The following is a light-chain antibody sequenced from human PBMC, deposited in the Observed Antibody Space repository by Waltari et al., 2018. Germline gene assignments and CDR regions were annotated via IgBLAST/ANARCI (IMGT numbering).Light chain of an antibody. CDR3: QQYNNWLYT. Sequence: EIVMTQSPATMSVCPGDRATPSCRASQSVSSNLVWYQQKPGQAPMLLIYGASTSATCIPARFSGSGSGTEFTLTISSLQSEDFAVYYCQQYNNWLYTFGQGTKLEIK. CDR2: GAS. CDR1: QSVSSN. V-gene: IGKV3-15*01. J-gene: IGKJ2*01.